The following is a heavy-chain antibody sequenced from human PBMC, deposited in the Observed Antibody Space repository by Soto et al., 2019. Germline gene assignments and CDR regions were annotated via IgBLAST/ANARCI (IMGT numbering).Heavy chain of an antibody. D-gene: IGHD2-2*01. CDR2: ISYDGSNK. V-gene: IGHV3-30*18. Sequence: QVQLVESGGGVVQPGRSLRLSCAASGFTFSSYGMHWVRQAPGKGLEWVAVISYDGSNKYYAASVKGRFTICRDNSKNTLYLQMNSLRAEDTAVYYCANAPGYYYYYGMDVWGQGTTVTVSS. J-gene: IGHJ6*02. CDR3: ANAPGYYYYYGMDV. CDR1: GFTFSSYG.